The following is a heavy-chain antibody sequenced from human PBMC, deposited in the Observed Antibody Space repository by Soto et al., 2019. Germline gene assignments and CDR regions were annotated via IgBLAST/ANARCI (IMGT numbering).Heavy chain of an antibody. CDR3: ARGNSGSGVLRVYYYMEV. CDR1: SGSFSGYH. Sequence: CEALSHTCSVYSGSFSGYHLNLIVNHPGKLLEWIGEINHSGGTNYNPSLKSRVTISVDTSKNQFSLELSSVTAADTAVYYCARGNSGSGVLRVYYYMEVWGKGTTVTVS. J-gene: IGHJ6*03. D-gene: IGHD3-10*01. V-gene: IGHV4-34*01. CDR2: INHSGGT.